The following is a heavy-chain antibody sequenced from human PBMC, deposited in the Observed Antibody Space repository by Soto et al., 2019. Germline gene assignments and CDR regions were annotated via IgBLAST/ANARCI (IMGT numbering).Heavy chain of an antibody. V-gene: IGHV6-1*01. CDR3: ARGYPDYFDY. D-gene: IGHD1-20*01. J-gene: IGHJ4*02. Sequence: SQTLSLTCAISGDSVSSNSAAWNWIRQFPSRGLEWLGRTYYRSKWYNEYAVSVKSRITINPDTSKTQFSLQLNSVTPEDTAVYYCARGYPDYFDYWGQGTLVTVSS. CDR2: TYYRSKWYN. CDR1: GDSVSSNSAA.